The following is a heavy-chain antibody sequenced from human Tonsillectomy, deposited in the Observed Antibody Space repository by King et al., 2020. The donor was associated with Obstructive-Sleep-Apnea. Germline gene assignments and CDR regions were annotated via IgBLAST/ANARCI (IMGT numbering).Heavy chain of an antibody. CDR3: AKDDTSGWYSDY. D-gene: IGHD6-19*01. CDR1: GFTLNNYP. J-gene: IGHJ4*02. V-gene: IGHV3-48*04. CDR2: INSCSDTI. Sequence: VQLVESGGGLVQPGGSLRLSCAASGFTLNNYPMNWVRQAPGKGLEWVSYINSCSDTIYYADSVKGRITISRDNAKNSLYLQMNSLRAEDTAVYYCAKDDTSGWYSDYWGQGTLVTVSS.